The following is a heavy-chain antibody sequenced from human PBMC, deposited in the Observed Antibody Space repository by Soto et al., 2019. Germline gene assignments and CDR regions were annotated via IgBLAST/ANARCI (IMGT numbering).Heavy chain of an antibody. CDR2: MSTYNENK. CDR3: TKDAREAAPSDV. Sequence: ASVKVSCKASGYAFTSYGINWVRRAPGQGLEWVGWMSTYNENKVYAQKLQGRVAMTMDAATTTAFLDLSHLRSDDTAVYYCTKDAREAAPSDVWGQGTLVTVSS. D-gene: IGHD2-15*01. V-gene: IGHV1-18*01. J-gene: IGHJ3*01. CDR1: GYAFTSYG.